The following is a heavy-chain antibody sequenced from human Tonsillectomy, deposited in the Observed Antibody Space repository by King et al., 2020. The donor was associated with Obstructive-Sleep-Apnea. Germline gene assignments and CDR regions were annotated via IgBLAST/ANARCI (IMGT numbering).Heavy chain of an antibody. CDR2: ISYDGSNK. CDR1: GFTFSSYG. CDR3: SKDYATMVRGVLYYYYYGMDV. J-gene: IGHJ6*02. V-gene: IGHV3-30*18. Sequence: VQLVESGGGVVQPGRSLRLSCAASGFTFSSYGMHWVRQAPGKGLEWVAVISYDGSNKYYADSVKGRFTISRDNSKNTLYLQMNSLRAEDTALYYCSKDYATMVRGVLYYYYYGMDVWGQGTTVTVSS. D-gene: IGHD3-10*01.